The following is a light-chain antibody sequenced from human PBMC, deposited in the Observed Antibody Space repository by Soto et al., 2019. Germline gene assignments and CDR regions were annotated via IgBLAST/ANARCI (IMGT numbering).Light chain of an antibody. CDR1: QSVLDSSDNKNY. J-gene: IGKJ1*01. Sequence: DIVMTQSPDSLAVSLGERATIKCKSSQSVLDSSDNKNYLTWYQQKPGQPPKLLIYWASTRESGVPDRFSGSGSGTDFTPTISSLQAEDVAVYYCQQYYRTPRTFGQGTKVEIK. CDR3: QQYYRTPRT. CDR2: WAS. V-gene: IGKV4-1*01.